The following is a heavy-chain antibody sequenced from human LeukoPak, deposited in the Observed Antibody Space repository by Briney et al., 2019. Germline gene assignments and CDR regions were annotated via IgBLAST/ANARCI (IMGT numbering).Heavy chain of an antibody. V-gene: IGHV3-48*01. CDR2: ISSSSSTI. J-gene: IGHJ4*02. CDR1: GFTFSSYS. Sequence: PGGSLRLSCAASGFTFSSYSMNWVRQAPGKGLEWVSYISSSSSTIYYADSVKGRFTISRDNAKNSLYLQMNSLRAEDTAVYYCAKCPFRDYGDYFDYWGQGTLVTVSS. CDR3: AKCPFRDYGDYFDY. D-gene: IGHD4-17*01.